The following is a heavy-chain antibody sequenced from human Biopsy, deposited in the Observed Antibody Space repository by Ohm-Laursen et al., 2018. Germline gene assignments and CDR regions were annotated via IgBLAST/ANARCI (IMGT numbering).Heavy chain of an antibody. Sequence: SDTLSLTCAVYGGTYSGYYWSWIRQPPGKGLEWIGEVYHDGRANYNPSLKSRVTISGDMSKKQFSLKLSGVTAADTAVYYCARFIVPSLHCSNGVCPIRWFDPWGQGTLVTVFS. J-gene: IGHJ5*02. CDR1: GGTYSGYY. V-gene: IGHV4-34*01. CDR2: VYHDGRA. D-gene: IGHD2-2*01. CDR3: ARFIVPSLHCSNGVCPIRWFDP.